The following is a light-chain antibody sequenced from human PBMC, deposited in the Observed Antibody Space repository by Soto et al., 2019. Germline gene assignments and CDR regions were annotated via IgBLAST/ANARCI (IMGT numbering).Light chain of an antibody. CDR1: HGFSSNY. J-gene: IGKJ1*01. CDR2: GTS. CDR3: QHYGSSRT. Sequence: IVVSQSPSALSVSPGERATLSCRASHGFSSNYLAWYQQKSGQAPRLLLYGTSSRATGIPERFSGSGSGTDFTLTISRLEPEDFAVYYCQHYGSSRTFGQGTKVDIK. V-gene: IGKV3-20*01.